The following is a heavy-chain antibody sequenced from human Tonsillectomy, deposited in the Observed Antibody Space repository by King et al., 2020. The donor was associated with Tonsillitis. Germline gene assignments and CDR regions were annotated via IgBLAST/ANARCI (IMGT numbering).Heavy chain of an antibody. D-gene: IGHD5-18*01. CDR3: AKVVSTAMVYYFDY. Sequence: VQLVESGGGLVQPGGSLRLSCAASGFTFSSSAMAWVRQAPGKGLEWVSGISGSGGSTYYADSVKGRFTISRDNSQNTLYLQMNILGAEDTVLYYCAKVVSTAMVYYFDYWGQGTLVTVSS. CDR1: GFTFSSSA. J-gene: IGHJ4*02. V-gene: IGHV3-23*04. CDR2: ISGSGGST.